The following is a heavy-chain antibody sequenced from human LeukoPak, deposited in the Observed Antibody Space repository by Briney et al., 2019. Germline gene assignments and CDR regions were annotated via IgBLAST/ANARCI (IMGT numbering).Heavy chain of an antibody. CDR2: ISYDGSNK. D-gene: IGHD1-26*01. J-gene: IGHJ4*02. Sequence: GGSLRLSCAASGFTFSSYGMHWVRQAPGKGLEWVAVISYDGSNKYYADSVKGRFTNSRDNSKNTLYLQMNSLRAEDTAVYYCAKDGEVGATPDYWGQGTLVTVS. V-gene: IGHV3-30*18. CDR1: GFTFSSYG. CDR3: AKDGEVGATPDY.